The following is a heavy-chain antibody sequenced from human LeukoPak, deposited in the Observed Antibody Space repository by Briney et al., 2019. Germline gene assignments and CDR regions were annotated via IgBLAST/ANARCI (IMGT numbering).Heavy chain of an antibody. D-gene: IGHD2-15*01. V-gene: IGHV4-4*07. CDR1: GGSISSYY. CDR2: IYTSGST. CDR3: ASGVVVVVAATPYYYYMDV. J-gene: IGHJ6*03. Sequence: SETLSLTCTVSGGSISSYYWSWIRQPAGKGLEWIGRIYTSGSTNYNPSLKSRVTMSVDTSKNQFSLKLSSVTAADTAVYYCASGVVVVVAATPYYYYMDVWGRGTTVTVSS.